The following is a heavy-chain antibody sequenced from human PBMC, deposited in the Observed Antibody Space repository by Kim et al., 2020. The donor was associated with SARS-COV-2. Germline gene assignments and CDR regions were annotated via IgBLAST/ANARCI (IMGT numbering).Heavy chain of an antibody. D-gene: IGHD3-10*01. V-gene: IGHV3-48*02. CDR1: GFTFSGYS. CDR3: ARPGYGSWRYGY. Sequence: GGSLRLSCAASGFTFSGYSMNWVRQAPGKGLEWVSYISSSGSTIYYADSVKGRFTISRDNAKNSLYLQMNSLRDEDTAIYYCARPGYGSWRYGYWGQGNLVTLSS. CDR2: ISSSGSTI. J-gene: IGHJ4*02.